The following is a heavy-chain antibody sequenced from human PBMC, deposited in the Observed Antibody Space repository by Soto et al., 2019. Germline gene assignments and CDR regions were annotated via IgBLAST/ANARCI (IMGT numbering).Heavy chain of an antibody. CDR2: IWYDGSNK. Sequence: QVQLVESGGGVVQPGRSLRLSCAASGFAFSGYAMHWVRQAPGKGLEWVAVIWYDGSNKYYVDSVEGRFTISRDNSNNTQYLQMNSLRAEDTAVYYCARDLKTRHFDYWGQGTLVIVSS. CDR1: GFAFSGYA. V-gene: IGHV3-33*01. D-gene: IGHD4-17*01. CDR3: ARDLKTRHFDY. J-gene: IGHJ4*02.